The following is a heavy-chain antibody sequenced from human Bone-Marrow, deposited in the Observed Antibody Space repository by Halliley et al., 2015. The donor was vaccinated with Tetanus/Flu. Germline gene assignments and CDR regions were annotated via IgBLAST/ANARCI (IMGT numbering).Heavy chain of an antibody. Sequence: GNAGNTWYADSVKGRFTISRDNSKNTLYLQMNSLRVEDTAVYYCAKKSGIVVAASGWSPLDPWGQGTLVTVSS. CDR3: AKKSGIVVAASGWSPLDP. V-gene: IGHV3-23*01. J-gene: IGHJ5*02. CDR2: GNAGNT. D-gene: IGHD2-15*01.